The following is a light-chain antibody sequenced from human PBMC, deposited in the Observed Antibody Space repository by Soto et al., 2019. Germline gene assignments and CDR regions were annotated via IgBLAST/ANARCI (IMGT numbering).Light chain of an antibody. Sequence: EIVLTQSPGTLSLSPGDRATLSCRASQSLSNTFLAWYQQKPGQAPRLLIYHASSRATGIPDRFSGSGSGTDFTITINKLEPEDFAVYYCQQYGGSSPRFTFGQGTKLEIK. J-gene: IGKJ2*01. CDR3: QQYGGSSPRFT. CDR1: QSLSNTF. CDR2: HAS. V-gene: IGKV3-20*01.